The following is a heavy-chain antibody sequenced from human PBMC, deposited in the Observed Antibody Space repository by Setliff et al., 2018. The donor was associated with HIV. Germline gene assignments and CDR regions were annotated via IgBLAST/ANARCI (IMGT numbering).Heavy chain of an antibody. D-gene: IGHD6-19*01. CDR3: ARDRSSGRGYY. CDR1: GGSISSYY. Sequence: SETLSLTCTVSGGSISSYYWSWIRQPPGKGLEWIGYIYYSGSTNYNPSLKSRVTISVDTSKNQFSLKLSSVTAADTAVYYCARDRSSGRGYYWGQGTLVTVSS. V-gene: IGHV4-59*01. J-gene: IGHJ4*02. CDR2: IYYSGST.